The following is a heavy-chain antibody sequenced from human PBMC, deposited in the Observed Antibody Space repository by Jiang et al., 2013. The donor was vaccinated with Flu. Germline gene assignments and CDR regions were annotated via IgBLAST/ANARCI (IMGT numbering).Heavy chain of an antibody. CDR2: IIPILGIA. Sequence: GAEVKKPGASVKVSCKASGYTFTSYYMHWVRQAPGQGLEWMGRIIPILGIANYAQKFQGRVTITADKSTSTAYMELSSLRSEDTAVYYCARERGYGSGSYSHFDYWGQGTLVTVSS. CDR1: GYTFTSYY. J-gene: IGHJ4*02. D-gene: IGHD3-10*01. V-gene: IGHV1-69*04. CDR3: ARERGYGSGSYSHFDY.